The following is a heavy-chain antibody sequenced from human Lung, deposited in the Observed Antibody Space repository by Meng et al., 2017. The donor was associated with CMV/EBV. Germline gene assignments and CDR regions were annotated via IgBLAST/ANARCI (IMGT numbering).Heavy chain of an antibody. J-gene: IGHJ5*02. Sequence: GGSLRLSCAASGSTFSNYWMSWVRQAPGKGLEWVASINQDGSEKHYMDSVKGRFTISRDNAKNALYLEMNSLRAEDTALYFCVRGSGREWFDPWGQGTLVTVSS. CDR3: VRGSGREWFDP. D-gene: IGHD2-15*01. CDR2: INQDGSEK. CDR1: GSTFSNYW. V-gene: IGHV3-7*04.